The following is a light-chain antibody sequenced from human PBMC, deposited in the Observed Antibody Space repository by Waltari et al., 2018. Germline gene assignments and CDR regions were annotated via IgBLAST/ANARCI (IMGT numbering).Light chain of an antibody. V-gene: IGLV1-40*01. CDR3: QSYDKILSAWV. J-gene: IGLJ3*02. CDR1: TSNTGAGYA. Sequence: QSVLTQPPSVSVAPGQRVPVSCPGSTSNTGAGYAVLGYQPFPGRAPRLVIYANTYRPSGVPDRFSATKSGSSASLAITGLQAEDEADYYCQSYDKILSAWVFGGGTKVTVL. CDR2: ANT.